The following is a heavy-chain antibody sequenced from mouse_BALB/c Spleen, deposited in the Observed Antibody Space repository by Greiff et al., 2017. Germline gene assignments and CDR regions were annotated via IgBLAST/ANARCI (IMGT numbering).Heavy chain of an antibody. D-gene: IGHD2-1*01. V-gene: IGHV5-6-3*01. CDR3: ARTDGKGFDY. Sequence: EVKLMESGGGLVQPGGSLKLSCAASGFTFSSYGMSWVRQTPDKRLELVATINSNGGSTYYPDSVKGRFTISRDNAKNTLYLQMSSLKSEDTAMYYCARTDGKGFDYWGQGTTLTVSS. J-gene: IGHJ2*01. CDR2: INSNGGST. CDR1: GFTFSSYG.